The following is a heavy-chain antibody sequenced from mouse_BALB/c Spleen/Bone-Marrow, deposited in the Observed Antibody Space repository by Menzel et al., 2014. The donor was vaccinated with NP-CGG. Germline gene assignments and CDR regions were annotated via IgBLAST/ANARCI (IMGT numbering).Heavy chain of an antibody. J-gene: IGHJ3*01. Sequence: EVMLVESGGGLVQPGGSMKLSCVASGFTFSNYWMNWVRQSPEKGLEWVAEIRLKSNNYATHYAESVKGRFTISRDDSKTSVYLQMNNLRAEDTGIDYCTGTGYWGQGTLVTVSA. CDR3: TGTGY. CDR2: IRLKSNNYAT. V-gene: IGHV6-6*02. CDR1: GFTFSNYW. D-gene: IGHD4-1*01.